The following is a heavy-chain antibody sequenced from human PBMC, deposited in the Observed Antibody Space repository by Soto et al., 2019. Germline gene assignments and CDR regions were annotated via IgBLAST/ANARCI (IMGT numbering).Heavy chain of an antibody. CDR2: INSDGSST. D-gene: IGHD3-3*01. V-gene: IGHV3-74*01. CDR3: ARDSRMGFWNDY. Sequence: TVGSLRLSCAASGFTFSSYWMHWVRQAPGKGLVWVSRINSDGSSTSYADSVKGRFTISRDNAKNTLYLQMNSLRAEDTAVYYCARDSRMGFWNDYWGQGTLVTVSS. J-gene: IGHJ4*02. CDR1: GFTFSSYW.